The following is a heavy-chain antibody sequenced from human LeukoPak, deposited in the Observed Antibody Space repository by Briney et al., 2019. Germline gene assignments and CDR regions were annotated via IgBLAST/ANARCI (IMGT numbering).Heavy chain of an antibody. Sequence: PGGSLRLSCAASGFTFSGHWMSLVRQAPGKGLEWVANINQGGSGKYYLDSVKGRFTISGDNANNLLYLQMNSLSGEDTAVYYCTRDRSRAEDDWGQGPLVTVSS. D-gene: IGHD1-14*01. J-gene: IGHJ4*02. V-gene: IGHV3-7*01. CDR3: TRDRSRAEDD. CDR1: GFTFSGHW. CDR2: INQGGSGK.